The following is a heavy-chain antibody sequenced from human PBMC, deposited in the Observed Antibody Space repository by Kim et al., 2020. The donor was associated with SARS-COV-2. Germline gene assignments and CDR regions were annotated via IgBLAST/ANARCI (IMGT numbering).Heavy chain of an antibody. V-gene: IGHV3-66*04. Sequence: TFYAAAVKGRCTISRDSSKNTLYLQMNSLRVEDTAVYYCARHDGFDPWGQGTLVTVSS. CDR3: ARHDGFDP. CDR2: T. J-gene: IGHJ5*02.